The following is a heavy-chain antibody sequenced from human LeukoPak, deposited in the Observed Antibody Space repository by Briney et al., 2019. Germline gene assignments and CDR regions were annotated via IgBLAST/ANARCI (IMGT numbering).Heavy chain of an antibody. CDR2: ISGSGGST. CDR3: AKVSVRGVKGLYYFDY. Sequence: PGGSLRLSCAASGFTFSSYAMSWVRQAPGKGLEWVSAISGSGGSTYYADSVKGRFTISRDNSENTLYLQMNSLRAEDTAVYYCAKVSVRGVKGLYYFDYWGQGTLVTVSS. V-gene: IGHV3-23*01. CDR1: GFTFSSYA. J-gene: IGHJ4*02. D-gene: IGHD3-10*01.